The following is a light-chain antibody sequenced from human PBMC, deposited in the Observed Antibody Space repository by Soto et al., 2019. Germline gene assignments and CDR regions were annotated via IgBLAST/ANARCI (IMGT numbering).Light chain of an antibody. Sequence: DIQMTQSPSTLSASVGDGVTITCRASQSISSWLAWYQQKPGKAPKLLIYKASSLKSGVPSRFSGSGSGTEFTLTISSLQPDDFATYYCQQYNSYSYTFGQGTKLEIK. CDR3: QQYNSYSYT. J-gene: IGKJ2*01. CDR2: KAS. V-gene: IGKV1-5*03. CDR1: QSISSW.